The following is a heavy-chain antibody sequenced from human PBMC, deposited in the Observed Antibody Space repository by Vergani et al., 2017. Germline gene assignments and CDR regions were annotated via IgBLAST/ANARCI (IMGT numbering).Heavy chain of an antibody. CDR3: ARGKYYGSGTYVDP. CDR1: VSTVSGNY. CDR2: IYSGDET. D-gene: IGHD3-10*01. Sequence: ELQLVESGGGLVQPGGSLRLSCAASVSTVSGNYMTWVRQAPGKGLEWVSHIYSGDETYSADSVKGLVTISRDTSKNTLHLQINNLRVGDTAVYYCARGKYYGSGTYVDPWGQGTLVTVSS. J-gene: IGHJ5*02. V-gene: IGHV3-66*02.